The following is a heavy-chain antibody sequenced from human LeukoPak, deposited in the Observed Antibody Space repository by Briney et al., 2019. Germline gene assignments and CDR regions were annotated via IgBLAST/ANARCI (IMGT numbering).Heavy chain of an antibody. Sequence: SETLSLTCTVSGGSISSYYWSWIRQAPGKGLEWMGYIYYSGSTNYNPSLKSRVTISVDTSKNQFSLKLSSVTAADTAVYYCARAPKGISRKYYFDYWGQGTLVTVSS. V-gene: IGHV4-59*01. CDR3: ARAPKGISRKYYFDY. J-gene: IGHJ4*02. D-gene: IGHD1-14*01. CDR1: GGSISSYY. CDR2: IYYSGST.